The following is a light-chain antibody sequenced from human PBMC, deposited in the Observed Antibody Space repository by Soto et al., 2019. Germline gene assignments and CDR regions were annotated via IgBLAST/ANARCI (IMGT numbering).Light chain of an antibody. CDR3: QRYNDYWT. CDR1: QSITTW. J-gene: IGKJ1*01. CDR2: DAS. V-gene: IGKV1-5*01. Sequence: DGRMTKNTSTLSTSVGDRSVITCRASQSITTWLAWYQQKPGKAPKLLIYDASSLESGVPSRFSGSGSGTEFTLTISSLQPDDFATYYFQRYNDYWTFGQGTKVDIK.